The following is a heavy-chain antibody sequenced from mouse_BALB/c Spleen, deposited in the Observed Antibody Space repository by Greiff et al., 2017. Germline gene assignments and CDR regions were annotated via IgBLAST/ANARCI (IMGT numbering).Heavy chain of an antibody. Sequence: EVMLVESGGGLVQPGGSRKLSCAASGFTFSSFGMHWVRQAPEKGLEWVAYISSGSSTIYYADTVKGRFTISRDNPKNTLFLQMTSLRSEDTAMYYCARGGSSRYYAMDYWGQGTSVTVSS. J-gene: IGHJ4*01. CDR1: GFTFSSFG. CDR3: ARGGSSRYYAMDY. CDR2: ISSGSSTI. D-gene: IGHD1-1*01. V-gene: IGHV5-17*02.